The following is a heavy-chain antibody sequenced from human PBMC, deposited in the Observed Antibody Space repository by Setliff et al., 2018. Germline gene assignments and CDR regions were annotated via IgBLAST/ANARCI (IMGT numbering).Heavy chain of an antibody. Sequence: GGSLRLSCAASGFTFSSYEMNWVRQAPGKGLEWVSYISSSGSTIFHADSVKGRFTISRDNAKKSLYLQMNSLRAEDTAVYYCACPDILTGLSDYWGQGTLVTVSS. CDR3: ACPDILTGLSDY. CDR2: ISSSGSTI. D-gene: IGHD3-9*01. V-gene: IGHV3-48*03. CDR1: GFTFSSYE. J-gene: IGHJ4*02.